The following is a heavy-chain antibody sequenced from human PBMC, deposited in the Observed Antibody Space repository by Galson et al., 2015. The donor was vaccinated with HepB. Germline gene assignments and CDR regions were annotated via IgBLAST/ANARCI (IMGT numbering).Heavy chain of an antibody. D-gene: IGHD6-19*01. J-gene: IGHJ4*01. V-gene: IGHV3-23*01. CDR2: ITPSGDNT. CDR3: AKVFPENTDGWYRQALYYFDT. CDR1: GFTFSYYA. Sequence: SLRLSCAASGFTFSYYAMSWVRQAPGKGLEWVSAITPSGDNTYSADSMKGRFTISRDNSKNTLFLQMNSLRPDDTAIYFCAKVFPENTDGWYRQALYYFDTWGHGTRVTVSS.